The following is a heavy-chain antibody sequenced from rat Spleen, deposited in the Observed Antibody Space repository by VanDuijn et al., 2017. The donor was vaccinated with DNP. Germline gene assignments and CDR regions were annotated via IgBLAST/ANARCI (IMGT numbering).Heavy chain of an antibody. D-gene: IGHD1-11*01. CDR2: IITGGSKT. Sequence: EVQLVESGGDLVQPGRSLKLSCVASGFTFRDYGMAWVLQAPTKGLEWVASIITGGSKTYYRDSVKGRFTISRDNAKSTLYLQMDSLRSEDTATYFCARHGRVTTVAAYWYFDFWGPGTMVTVSS. J-gene: IGHJ1*01. CDR3: ARHGRVTTVAAYWYFDF. V-gene: IGHV5S13*01. CDR1: GFTFRDYG.